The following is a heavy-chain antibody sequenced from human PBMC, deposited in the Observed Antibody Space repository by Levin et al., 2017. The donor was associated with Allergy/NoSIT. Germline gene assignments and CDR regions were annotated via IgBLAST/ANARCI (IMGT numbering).Heavy chain of an antibody. D-gene: IGHD1-1*01. V-gene: IGHV3-7*01. J-gene: IGHJ4*02. CDR2: IKHDGREE. Sequence: GGSLRLSCATSGFTFSTSWMSWVRQAPGKGLEWVANIKHDGREEFYADSVKGRFTISRDNAENSLYLQMNSLRVDDTAVYYCARDWPNWNDNYWGQGTLVTVSS. CDR1: GFTFSTSW. CDR3: ARDWPNWNDNY.